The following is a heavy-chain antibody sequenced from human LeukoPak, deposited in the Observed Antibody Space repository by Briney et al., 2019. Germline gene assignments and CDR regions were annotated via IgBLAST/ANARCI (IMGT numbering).Heavy chain of an antibody. CDR1: GFTFGTNA. D-gene: IGHD3-16*02. V-gene: IGHV3-33*01. CDR3: ARSQPYYDYVWGSYRSIDY. CDR2: IWYDGSNS. Sequence: GGSLRLSCAASGFTFGTNAMHWVRQAPGKGLEWVAFIWYDGSNSDYVDPVKGRFTISRDNFKNTVYLQMSSLRAEDTAVYYCARSQPYYDYVWGSYRSIDYWGQGTLVTVSS. J-gene: IGHJ4*02.